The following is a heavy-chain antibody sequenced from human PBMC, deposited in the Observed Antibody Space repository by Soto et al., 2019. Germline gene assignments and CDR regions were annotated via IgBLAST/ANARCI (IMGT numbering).Heavy chain of an antibody. CDR1: GFTFSSYG. CDR2: IWYDGSNK. V-gene: IGHV3-33*01. D-gene: IGHD2-15*01. Sequence: HPGGSLRLSCAASGFTFSSYGMHWVRQAPGKGLEWAAVIWYDGSNKYYADSVKGRFTISRDNSKNTLYLQMNSLRAEDTAVYYCARDQVDCSGGSCYPGLYYYYGMDVWGQGTTVTVSS. CDR3: ARDQVDCSGGSCYPGLYYYYGMDV. J-gene: IGHJ6*02.